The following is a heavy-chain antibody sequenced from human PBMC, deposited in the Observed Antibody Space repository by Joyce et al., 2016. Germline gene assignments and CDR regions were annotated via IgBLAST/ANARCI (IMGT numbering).Heavy chain of an antibody. D-gene: IGHD3-22*01. J-gene: IGHJ5*02. V-gene: IGHV4-31*11. CDR1: GGSVSREGYY. CDR2: IYYTGST. Sequence: QVQLQESGPGLVKPSQTLSLTCAVSGGSVSREGYYCSWIRQHPEKGLQWIGYIYYTGSTDFNPSLESRVSISLDTSKNRFSLELTSVTAADTAVYFCATARNIVEGYWFDPWGQGSLVTVSS. CDR3: ATARNIVEGYWFDP.